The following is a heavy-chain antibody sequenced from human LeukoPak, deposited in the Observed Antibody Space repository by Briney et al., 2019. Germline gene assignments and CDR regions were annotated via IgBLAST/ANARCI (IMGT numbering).Heavy chain of an antibody. V-gene: IGHV4-34*01. CDR3: ARGDYCTNAVCLSSASGSYYHDS. CDR1: GGSFSESS. CDR2: ITHSGST. J-gene: IGHJ4*02. D-gene: IGHD3-10*01. Sequence: SETLSLTCAVSGGSFSESSWNWIRQTPGKGLGWIGEITHSGSTKYNPSLGGRVTISVGTSKAQFSLRLTSVTAADTAVYYCARGDYCTNAVCLSSASGSYYHDSWGQGTLVTVSS.